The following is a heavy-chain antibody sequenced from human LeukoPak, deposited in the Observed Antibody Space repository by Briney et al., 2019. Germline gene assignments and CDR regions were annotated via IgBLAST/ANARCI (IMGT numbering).Heavy chain of an antibody. J-gene: IGHJ4*02. CDR3: ASARWDF. CDR2: IYYRGNT. CDR1: GGSFSANY. D-gene: IGHD5-24*01. Sequence: PSETLSLTCAVYGGSFSANYWSWVRQPPGKGLEWVGEIYYRGNTNYNPSLKSRVTISVDTSQNQFSLKLISVTAADTAVYYCASARWDFWGQGVLVTVSS. V-gene: IGHV4-34*01.